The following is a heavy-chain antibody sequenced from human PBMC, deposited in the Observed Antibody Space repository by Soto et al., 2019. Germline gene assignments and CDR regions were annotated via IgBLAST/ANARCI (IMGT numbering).Heavy chain of an antibody. CDR1: GGSISSYY. Sequence: SETLSLTCTVSGGSISSYYWSWIRQPPGKGLEWIGYIYYSGSTNYNPSLKSRVTISVDTSKNQFSLKLSSVTAADTAVYYCARDRGGSYPFDYWGQGTLVTVSS. V-gene: IGHV4-59*01. CDR2: IYYSGST. J-gene: IGHJ4*02. D-gene: IGHD1-26*01. CDR3: ARDRGGSYPFDY.